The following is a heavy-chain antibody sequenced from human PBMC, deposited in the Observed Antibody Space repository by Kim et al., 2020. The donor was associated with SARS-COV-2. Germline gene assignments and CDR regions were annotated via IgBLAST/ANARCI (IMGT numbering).Heavy chain of an antibody. V-gene: IGHV3-23*01. CDR2: ISGSGGST. CDR3: ARGGRDYSGNWFDT. CDR1: GFTFSTYD. J-gene: IGHJ5*02. D-gene: IGHD4-4*01. Sequence: GGSLRLSCAASGFTFSTYDMSWVRQAPGKGLEWVSTISGSGGSTYYADSVTGRFTISSDNPKTKLYVQMHSLSAEDTAVYYCARGGRDYSGNWFDTWGQGTLVTVSS.